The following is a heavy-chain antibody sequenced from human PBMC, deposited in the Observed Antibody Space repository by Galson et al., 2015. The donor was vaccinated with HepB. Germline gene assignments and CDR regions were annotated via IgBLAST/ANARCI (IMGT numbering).Heavy chain of an antibody. D-gene: IGHD1-26*01. CDR3: ARDTWQWDAYYYYGMDV. J-gene: IGHJ6*02. Sequence: SLRLSCAASGFTFSSYGMHWVRQAPGKGLEWVAVIWYDGSNKYYADSVKGRFTISRDNSKNTLYLQMNSLRAEDTAVYYCARDTWQWDAYYYYGMDVWGQGTTVTVSS. CDR2: IWYDGSNK. V-gene: IGHV3-33*01. CDR1: GFTFSSYG.